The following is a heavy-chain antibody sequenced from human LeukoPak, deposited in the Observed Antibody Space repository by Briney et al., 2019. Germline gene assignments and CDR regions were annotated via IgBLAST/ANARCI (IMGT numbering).Heavy chain of an antibody. Sequence: PGGSLRLSCVASGFNISPFWMTWVRQAPDKGLEWVANIRGDGSRLYYVDSVKGRFTITRDNSKNTLYLQMNSLRVEDTAVYYCAKASRATLTTVINWFDPWGQGTPVTVSS. CDR3: AKASRATLTTVINWFDP. CDR1: GFNISPFW. CDR2: IRGDGSRL. J-gene: IGHJ5*02. D-gene: IGHD4-11*01. V-gene: IGHV3-7*03.